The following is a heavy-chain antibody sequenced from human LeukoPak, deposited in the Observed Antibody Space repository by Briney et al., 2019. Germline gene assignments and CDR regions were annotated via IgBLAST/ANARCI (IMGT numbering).Heavy chain of an antibody. CDR1: GYTFTSYY. J-gene: IGHJ4*02. D-gene: IGHD5-18*01. V-gene: IGHV1-46*01. CDR2: INPSGGST. Sequence: ASVKVSCKVSGYTFTSYYIHWVRQAPGQGLEWMGIINPSGGSTSYAQEFQGRVTMTRDTSTSTVYMELSSLRSEDTAVYYCAREAVTAMAPFDYWGQGTLVTVSS. CDR3: AREAVTAMAPFDY.